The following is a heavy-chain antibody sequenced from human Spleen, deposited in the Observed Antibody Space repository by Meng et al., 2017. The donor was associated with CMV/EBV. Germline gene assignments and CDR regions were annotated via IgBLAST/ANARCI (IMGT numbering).Heavy chain of an antibody. Sequence: GESLKISCAASGFTFSSYAMSWVRQAPGKGLEWVSAISGSGGSTYYADSVKGRFTISRDNSRNTLYLRMISLRAEDTAVYYCATRGDAYTILYGMDVWGPGTTVTVS. D-gene: IGHD5-24*01. V-gene: IGHV3-23*01. J-gene: IGHJ6*02. CDR1: GFTFSSYA. CDR2: ISGSGGST. CDR3: ATRGDAYTILYGMDV.